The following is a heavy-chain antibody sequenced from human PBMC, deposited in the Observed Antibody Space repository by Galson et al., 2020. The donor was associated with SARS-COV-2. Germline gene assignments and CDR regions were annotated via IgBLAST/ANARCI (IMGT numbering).Heavy chain of an antibody. CDR3: AKERGYSGYVGWGYYYYYYGMDV. J-gene: IGHJ6*02. Sequence: QLGESLKISCAASGFTFSSYGMHWVRQAPGKGLEWVAVISYDGSNKYYADSVKGRFTISRDNSKNTLYLQMNSLRAEDTAVYYCAKERGYSGYVGWGYYYYYYGMDVWGQGTTVTVSS. CDR2: ISYDGSNK. CDR1: GFTFSSYG. D-gene: IGHD5-12*01. V-gene: IGHV3-30*18.